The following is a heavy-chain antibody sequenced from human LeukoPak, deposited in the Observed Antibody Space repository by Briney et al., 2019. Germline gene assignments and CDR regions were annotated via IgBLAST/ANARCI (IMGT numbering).Heavy chain of an antibody. CDR2: IYYSGST. Sequence: PSETLSLTCTVSGGSISSHYWSWIRQPPGKGLEWIGYIYYSGSTNYNPSLKSRVTISVDTSKNQFSLKLSSVTAADTAVYYCARAREYDILTGYYNGALDIWGQGTMVTVSS. CDR1: GGSISSHY. V-gene: IGHV4-59*11. J-gene: IGHJ3*02. CDR3: ARAREYDILTGYYNGALDI. D-gene: IGHD3-9*01.